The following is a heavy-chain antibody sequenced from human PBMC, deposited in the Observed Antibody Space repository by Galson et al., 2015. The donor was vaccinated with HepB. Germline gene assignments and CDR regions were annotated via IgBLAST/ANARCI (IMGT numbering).Heavy chain of an antibody. V-gene: IGHV3-73*01. CDR3: TRICVTIIVVVILDY. J-gene: IGHJ4*02. CDR1: GLTFSGSA. D-gene: IGHD3-22*01. CDR2: IRSKASSYAT. Sequence: SLRLSCAASGLTFSGSAMHWVRQTSGKGRGWVGRIRSKASSYATAYAASVEGRFTIIRDDSKSTAYLQMNSLKTEDPAVYYCTRICVTIIVVVILDYWGQGTLVTVSS.